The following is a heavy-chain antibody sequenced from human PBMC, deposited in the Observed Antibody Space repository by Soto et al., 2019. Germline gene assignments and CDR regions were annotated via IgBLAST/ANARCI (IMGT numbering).Heavy chain of an antibody. D-gene: IGHD6-13*01. CDR2: IYYSGST. Sequence: QLQLQESGPGLVKPSETLSLTCTVSGGSISSSSYYWGWIRQPPGKGLEWIGSIYYSGSTYYNPSLKSRVTISVDTSKNQFSLKLSSVPAADTAVYYCARQKAYSSSWYGDYWGQGTLVTVSS. V-gene: IGHV4-39*01. CDR3: ARQKAYSSSWYGDY. CDR1: GGSISSSSYY. J-gene: IGHJ4*02.